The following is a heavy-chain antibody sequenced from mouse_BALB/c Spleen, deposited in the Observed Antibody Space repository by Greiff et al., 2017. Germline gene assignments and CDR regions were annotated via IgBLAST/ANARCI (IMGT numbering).Heavy chain of an antibody. CDR2: INPSSGYT. V-gene: IGHV1-4*01. D-gene: IGHD2-1*01. J-gene: IGHJ4*01. CDR3: ARVYGNPLYYAMDY. CDR1: GYTFTSYT. Sequence: QVQLKQSGAELARPGASVKMSCKASGYTFTSYTMHWVKQRPGQGLEWIGYINPSSGYTNYNQKFKDKATLTADKSSSTAYMQLISLTSEDSAVYYCARVYGNPLYYAMDYWGQGTSVTVSS.